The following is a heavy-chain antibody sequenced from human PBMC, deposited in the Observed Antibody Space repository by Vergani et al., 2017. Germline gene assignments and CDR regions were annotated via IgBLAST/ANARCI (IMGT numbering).Heavy chain of an antibody. Sequence: QVQLVESGGGVVQPGRSLRLSCAASGFSFSSYGMHWVRQAPGKGLEWVTVIWYDGSNKYYADSVKGRFTISRDNSKNTLYLQMNSLRAEDTAVYYCAKDRQQLGIDYWGQGTLVTVSS. J-gene: IGHJ4*02. V-gene: IGHV3-33*06. D-gene: IGHD6-13*01. CDR3: AKDRQQLGIDY. CDR2: IWYDGSNK. CDR1: GFSFSSYG.